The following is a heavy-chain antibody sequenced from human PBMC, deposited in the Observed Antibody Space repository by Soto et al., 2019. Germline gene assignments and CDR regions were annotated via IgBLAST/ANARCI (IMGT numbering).Heavy chain of an antibody. CDR1: RFTFSHYL. CDR3: AKVRASYLSASYGYYGLDV. Sequence: AESLTLSCEASRFTFSHYLLSWVRQAPGRGLEWVSSIIGSGTTIYLADFVRGRFEMCRNLSRNTVSLQMNSVMGEDTAIYYCAKVRASYLSASYGYYGLDVWGQGTTVTVSS. V-gene: IGHV3-23*01. J-gene: IGHJ6*02. D-gene: IGHD2-8*01. CDR2: IIGSGTTI.